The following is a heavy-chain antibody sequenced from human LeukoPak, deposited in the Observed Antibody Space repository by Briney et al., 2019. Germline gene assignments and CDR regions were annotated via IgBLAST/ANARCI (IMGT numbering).Heavy chain of an antibody. J-gene: IGHJ4*02. CDR1: VFIFRSYS. CDR3: AKGQYSSGWSEFDY. D-gene: IGHD6-19*01. CDR2: ISGSGGST. V-gene: IGHV3-23*01. Sequence: GGSLRLSCAASVFIFRSYSMSWVRQAPWKGREWILAISGSGGSTDYEDSVKGRFTISRDNSKNTLYLQMNSLRAEDTAVYYCAKGQYSSGWSEFDYWGQGTLVTVSS.